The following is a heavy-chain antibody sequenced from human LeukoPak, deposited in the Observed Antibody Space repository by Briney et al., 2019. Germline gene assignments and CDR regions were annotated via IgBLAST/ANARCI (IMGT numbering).Heavy chain of an antibody. CDR2: IYYSGST. CDR3: ASGPRSVVVITTSFDY. D-gene: IGHD3-22*01. CDR1: GGSISNLY. Sequence: PSETLSLTCSVSGGSISNLYLSWIRQPPGKGLEWIGTIYYSGSTHYNPSLKSRVTISVDTSKNQFSLKLSSVTAADTAVYYCASGPRSVVVITTSFDYWGQGTLVTVSS. J-gene: IGHJ4*02. V-gene: IGHV4-59*12.